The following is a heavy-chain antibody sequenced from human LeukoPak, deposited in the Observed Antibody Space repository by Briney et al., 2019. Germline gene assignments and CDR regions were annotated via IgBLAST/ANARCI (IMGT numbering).Heavy chain of an antibody. CDR1: GYTFTSYY. CDR2: INPSDSIT. D-gene: IGHD2-2*01. J-gene: IGHJ6*03. CDR3: ARDLGATFVVVPAAMSYYMDV. Sequence: GASVKVSCKASGYTFTSYYMHWVRQAPGQGLEWVGIINPSDSITTYAQKFQGRVTMTRDTSTSTVYMELSSLRSEDSAVYYCARDLGATFVVVPAAMSYYMDVWGKGTTVTVSS. V-gene: IGHV1-46*01.